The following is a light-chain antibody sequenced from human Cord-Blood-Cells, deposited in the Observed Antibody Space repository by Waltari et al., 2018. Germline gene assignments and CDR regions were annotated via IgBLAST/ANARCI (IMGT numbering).Light chain of an antibody. CDR2: AAS. V-gene: IGKV1-39*01. CDR1: QSISSY. Sequence: IQMTQSPSSLSASVGDRVTITWRGRQSISSYLNSYEQKPGKAPQLLINAASSLQSWVPSRFSGSGCGTDFTLTISSLQPADFATYYCQQRYSTPPYSFGQGTKLEIK. CDR3: QQRYSTPPYS. J-gene: IGKJ2*03.